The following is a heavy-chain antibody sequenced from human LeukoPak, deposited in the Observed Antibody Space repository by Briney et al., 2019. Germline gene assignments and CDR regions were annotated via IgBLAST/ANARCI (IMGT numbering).Heavy chain of an antibody. J-gene: IGHJ3*02. CDR1: GFTFSSYA. CDR2: ISGSGGST. Sequence: PGGSLRLSCAASGFTFSSYAMSWVRQAPGKGLEWVSAISGSGGSTYYADSVKGRFTISRDNSKNTLYLQMNSLRAEDTAVYYCAKDRVKPRRYYDILTGYYRFVPDAFDIWGQGTMVTVSS. CDR3: AKDRVKPRRYYDILTGYYRFVPDAFDI. D-gene: IGHD3-9*01. V-gene: IGHV3-23*01.